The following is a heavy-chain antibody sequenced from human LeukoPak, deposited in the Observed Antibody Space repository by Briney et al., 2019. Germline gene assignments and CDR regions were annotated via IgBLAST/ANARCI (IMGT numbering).Heavy chain of an antibody. Sequence: SQTLSLTCTVSGGSISSGDYYWSWIRQPPGKGLEWIGYIYYSGSTYYNPSLKSRVTISVDTSKNQFSLKLSSVTAADTAVYYCARDRGYTMRAFDIWGQGTMVTVSS. J-gene: IGHJ3*02. CDR1: GGSISSGDYY. D-gene: IGHD5-18*01. CDR2: IYYSGST. V-gene: IGHV4-30-4*01. CDR3: ARDRGYTMRAFDI.